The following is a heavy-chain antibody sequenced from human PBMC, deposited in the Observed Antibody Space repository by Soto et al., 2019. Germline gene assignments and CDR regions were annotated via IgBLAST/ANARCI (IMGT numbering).Heavy chain of an antibody. J-gene: IGHJ6*02. D-gene: IGHD3-16*02. Sequence: SVKVSCKASGYTFTSYDINWVRQATGQGLEWMGWMNPNSGNTDYAQQFQGRLTMTRDTSINTAYMELSSLRSEDTAVYYCARPHDYIWGGYRTIPSYGMDVWGQATTVTVSS. V-gene: IGHV1-8*01. CDR3: ARPHDYIWGGYRTIPSYGMDV. CDR2: MNPNSGNT. CDR1: GYTFTSYD.